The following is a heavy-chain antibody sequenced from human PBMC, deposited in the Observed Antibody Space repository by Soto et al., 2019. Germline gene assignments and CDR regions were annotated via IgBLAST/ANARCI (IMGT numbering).Heavy chain of an antibody. CDR3: ARQGGRGSYFDY. D-gene: IGHD1-26*01. CDR2: IYYSGST. V-gene: IGHV4-39*01. Sequence: SETLSLTCTVSGGSISSSSYYWGWIRQPPGKGLEWIGSIYYSGSTYYNPSLKSRVTISVDTSKNQFSLKLSSVTAADTAVYYCARQGGRGSYFDYWGQGTLVTVS. CDR1: GGSISSSSYY. J-gene: IGHJ4*02.